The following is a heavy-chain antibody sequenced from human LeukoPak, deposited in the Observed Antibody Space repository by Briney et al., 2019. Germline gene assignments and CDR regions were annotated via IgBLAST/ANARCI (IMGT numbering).Heavy chain of an antibody. CDR2: ISYDSAIK. V-gene: IGHV3-48*01. CDR3: VRDNPRCCGVVPVNIDDF. CDR1: GFTLSTDS. D-gene: IGHD2-15*01. J-gene: IGHJ4*02. Sequence: GGSLRLSCAATGFTLSTDSMNWVRQAPGKGLEWISYISYDSAIKYYADSVRGRFTISRDNAKNSLSLQMHSLRAEDTAVYYCVRDNPRCCGVVPVNIDDFWGQGTLVTVSS.